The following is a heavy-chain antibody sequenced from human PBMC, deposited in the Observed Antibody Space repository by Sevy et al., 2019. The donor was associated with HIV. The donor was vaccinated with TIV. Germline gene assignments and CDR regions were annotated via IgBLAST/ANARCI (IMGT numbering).Heavy chain of an antibody. D-gene: IGHD4-17*01. CDR1: GFSFSSYG. J-gene: IGHJ6*02. CDR3: VKGPHPAVTTSYGMDV. CDR2: IRHDGSTK. Sequence: GWSLRLSCAASGFSFSSYGMHWVRQAPGKGLEWVTFIRHDGSTKYYVDSVRGRFTISRDNSKSTLYLQMNSLRREDTAVYYCVKGPHPAVTTSYGMDVWGQGTTVTVSS. V-gene: IGHV3-30*02.